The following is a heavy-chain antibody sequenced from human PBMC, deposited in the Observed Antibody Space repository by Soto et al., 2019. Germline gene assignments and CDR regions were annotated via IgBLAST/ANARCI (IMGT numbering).Heavy chain of an antibody. CDR1: GGSISGYY. D-gene: IGHD6-13*01. CDR3: VSGYSSSWSYGIDV. V-gene: IGHV4-4*07. Sequence: ASETLSLTCTVSGGSISGYYWSWIRQPAGKGLEWIGRIYTSGSTNYNPSLKSRVTMSVDTSKNQFSLTLSTVTAADTAVYYCVSGYSSSWSYGIDVWGQGTTVTVSS. J-gene: IGHJ6*02. CDR2: IYTSGST.